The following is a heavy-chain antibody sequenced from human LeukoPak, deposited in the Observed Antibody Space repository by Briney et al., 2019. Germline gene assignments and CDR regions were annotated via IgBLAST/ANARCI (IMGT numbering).Heavy chain of an antibody. D-gene: IGHD6-19*01. J-gene: IGHJ4*02. CDR1: GFTVSSNY. CDR3: ATSDWASSGWYYFDY. V-gene: IGHV3-53*01. CDR2: IYSGGST. Sequence: PGGSLRLSCAASGFTVSSNYVSWVRQAPGKGLEWVSVIYSGGSTYYADSVKGRFTISRDNSKNTLYLQMNSLRAEDTAVYYCATSDWASSGWYYFDYWGQGTLVTVSS.